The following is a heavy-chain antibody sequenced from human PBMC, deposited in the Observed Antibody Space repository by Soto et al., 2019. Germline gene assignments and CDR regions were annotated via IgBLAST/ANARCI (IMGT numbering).Heavy chain of an antibody. Sequence: SETLSLTCTVSGGSISSGGYYWSWIRQHPGKGLEWIGYIYYSGSTYYNPSLKSRVTISVDTSKNQFSLKLSSVTAADTAVYYWGRVGATFYDFGGGLRGYSTVRAVGAQGTTAPVSS. CDR2: IYYSGST. V-gene: IGHV4-31*03. D-gene: IGHD3-3*01. CDR1: GGSISSGGYY. CDR3: GRVGATFYDFGGGLRGYSTVRAV. J-gene: IGHJ6*02.